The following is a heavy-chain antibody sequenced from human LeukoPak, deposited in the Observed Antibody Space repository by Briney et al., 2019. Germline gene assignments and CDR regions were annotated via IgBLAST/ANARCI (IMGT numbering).Heavy chain of an antibody. CDR3: ARSISGLGD. V-gene: IGHV6-1*01. D-gene: IGHD3-16*01. J-gene: IGHJ4*02. CDR2: TYYRSKWYN. Sequence: SQTLSLTCAISGDSVSSNSAAWNWTRQSPSRGLEWLGRTYYRSKWYNDYAVSVKGRITFSADTSKNQFSLQLNSVTPEDTAVYYCARSISGLGDWGQGTLVTVSS. CDR1: GDSVSSNSAA.